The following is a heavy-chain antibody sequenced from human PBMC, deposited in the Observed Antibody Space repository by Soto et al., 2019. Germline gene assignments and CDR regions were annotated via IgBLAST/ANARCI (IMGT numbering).Heavy chain of an antibody. V-gene: IGHV3-15*01. CDR3: APLYEGQQYSIDY. CDR2: IKSKTDGETT. D-gene: IGHD2-21*01. J-gene: IGHJ4*02. CDR1: GFTFSNVW. Sequence: GGSLRLSCAASGFTFSNVWMSWVRQAPGQGLEWLGRIKSKTDGETTEYAAPVKGRFSISRDDSKNTLFLQMNNLEIADTGTYYCAPLYEGQQYSIDYWGQGTLVTVSS.